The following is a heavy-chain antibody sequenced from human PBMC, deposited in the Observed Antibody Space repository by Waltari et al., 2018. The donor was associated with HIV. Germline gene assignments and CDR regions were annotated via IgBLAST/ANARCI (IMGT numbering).Heavy chain of an antibody. J-gene: IGHJ3*01. CDR3: ARDRFCNGNGCSPSDAFDV. CDR2: IYYTGST. Sequence: RLQESGSGLLKPSQTLSLTCNVSGGSVGMSGFAWTCIGQSPGKGLEWIGYIYYTGSTYYNPSLKSRVNISLDRSKNQFSLRLSYVSAADTAVYYCARDRFCNGNGCSPSDAFDVWGQGRMVTVSS. CDR1: GGSVGMSGFA. V-gene: IGHV4-30-2*06. D-gene: IGHD2-15*01.